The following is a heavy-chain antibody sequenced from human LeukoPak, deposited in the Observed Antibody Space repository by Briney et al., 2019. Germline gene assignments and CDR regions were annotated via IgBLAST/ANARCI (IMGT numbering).Heavy chain of an antibody. V-gene: IGHV3-20*04. D-gene: IGHD6-13*01. CDR2: INWNGGST. J-gene: IGHJ3*02. CDR3: ARNSSSWYPVSGSDGYDI. Sequence: PGGSLRLSCAASGFTFDDYGVSWVRQAPGRGLEWVSGINWNGGSTGYADSVKGRFTISRDNAKNSLYLQMNSLRAEDTALYYCARNSSSWYPVSGSDGYDIWGQGTMVTVSS. CDR1: GFTFDDYG.